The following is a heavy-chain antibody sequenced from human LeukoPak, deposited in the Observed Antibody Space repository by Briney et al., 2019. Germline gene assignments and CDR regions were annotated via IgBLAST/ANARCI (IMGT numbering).Heavy chain of an antibody. V-gene: IGHV1-18*01. Sequence: ASVKVSCKASGYTSTSYGISWVRQAPGQGLEWMGWISAFDGNTNYAQKLQGRVTMTTDTSRSTAYMELRSLRSDDPAVYCCARDLGVVVRRKDYYYRDLWRKGPTVRVP. CDR1: GYTSTSYG. D-gene: IGHD2-21*01. J-gene: IGHJ6*03. CDR3: ARDLGVVVRRKDYYYRDL. CDR2: ISAFDGNT.